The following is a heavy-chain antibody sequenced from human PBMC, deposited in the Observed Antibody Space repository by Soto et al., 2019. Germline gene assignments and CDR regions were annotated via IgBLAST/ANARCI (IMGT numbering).Heavy chain of an antibody. D-gene: IGHD5-18*01. CDR3: ARSGYSYGIETSSYSPAMDV. CDR1: GFTVSSNY. V-gene: IGHV3-66*01. J-gene: IGHJ6*02. Sequence: EVQLVESGGDLVQPGGSLRLSCAASGFTVSSNYMTWVRQAPGKGLEWVSVIYTGGRTYYANSVKGRFTISRDSYKNTLYLQMNGLRGDATDVYYCARSGYSYGIETSSYSPAMDVWGQGTTVTAS. CDR2: IYTGGRT.